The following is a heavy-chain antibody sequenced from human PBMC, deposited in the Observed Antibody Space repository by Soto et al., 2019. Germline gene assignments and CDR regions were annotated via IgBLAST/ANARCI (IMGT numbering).Heavy chain of an antibody. CDR3: ARNNYDFWSGCYDY. D-gene: IGHD3-3*01. Sequence: SETLSLTCTVSGGSISSYYWSWIRQPAGKGLEWIGRIYTSGSTNYNPSLKSRVTMSVDASKNQFSLKLSSVTAADTAVYYCARNNYDFWSGCYDYWGQGTLVTVSS. CDR1: GGSISSYY. V-gene: IGHV4-4*07. CDR2: IYTSGST. J-gene: IGHJ4*02.